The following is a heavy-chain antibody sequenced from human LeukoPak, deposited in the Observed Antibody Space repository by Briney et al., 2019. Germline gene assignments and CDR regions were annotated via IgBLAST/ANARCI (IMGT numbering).Heavy chain of an antibody. D-gene: IGHD1-26*01. J-gene: IGHJ4*02. CDR1: GLTLSNYW. Sequence: GGSLRLSCAASGLTLSNYWMHWVRQAPGKGLVWVSRIDRDGSTTNYADSVKGRFTISRDNSKNTLYLQVNSLRAEDTAVYYCAKGGKWDVTPFDYWGQGTLVTVSS. V-gene: IGHV3-74*01. CDR3: AKGGKWDVTPFDY. CDR2: IDRDGSTT.